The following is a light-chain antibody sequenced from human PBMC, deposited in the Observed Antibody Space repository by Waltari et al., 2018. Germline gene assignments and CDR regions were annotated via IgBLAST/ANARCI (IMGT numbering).Light chain of an antibody. Sequence: SSDLTQDPSLSVALGQTVRITCQGDSLRRYYASWYQQRPGQAPILVLYGPDNRPSGIPDRFSGSTSGNTASLIITGAQAEDEADYYCHSRETFSTRLFGGGTRLTV. CDR2: GPD. CDR3: HSRETFSTRL. J-gene: IGLJ2*01. CDR1: SLRRYY. V-gene: IGLV3-19*01.